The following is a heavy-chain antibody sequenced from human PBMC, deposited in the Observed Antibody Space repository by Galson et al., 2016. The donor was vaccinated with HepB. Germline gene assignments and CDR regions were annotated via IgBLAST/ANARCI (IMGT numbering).Heavy chain of an antibody. Sequence: SLRLSCAASGLTFSNAWMSWVRQAPGKGLEWVGRIRSKTEGGTTEYAAPVKGRFTIPRDDSRNTLYLQMNSLTTEDTAVYYCTTGTPGDVWGQGTTVTVSS. CDR2: IRSKTEGGTT. D-gene: IGHD1-1*01. J-gene: IGHJ6*02. V-gene: IGHV3-15*01. CDR1: GLTFSNAW. CDR3: TTGTPGDV.